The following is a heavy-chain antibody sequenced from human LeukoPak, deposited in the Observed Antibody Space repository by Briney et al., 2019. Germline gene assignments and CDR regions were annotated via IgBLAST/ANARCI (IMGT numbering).Heavy chain of an antibody. D-gene: IGHD1-26*01. V-gene: IGHV3-48*01. CDR3: ARDRIVGATPFDY. CDR2: ISSSSSTI. Sequence: GGSLRLSCAASGFTFSSYSMNWVRQAPGKGLEWVSYISSSSSTIYYADSVKGRFTISRDNAKNSLYLQMNSLRAEDTAVYYCARDRIVGATPFDYWGQGTLVTVSS. CDR1: GFTFSSYS. J-gene: IGHJ4*02.